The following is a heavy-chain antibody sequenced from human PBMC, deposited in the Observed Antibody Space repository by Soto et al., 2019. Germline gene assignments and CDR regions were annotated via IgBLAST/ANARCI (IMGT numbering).Heavy chain of an antibody. CDR3: AKQRADYGSGADTFYFDS. D-gene: IGHD3-10*01. J-gene: IGHJ4*02. CDR1: GVTFSNYA. CDR2: LSGSGGTT. V-gene: IGHV3-23*01. Sequence: EVQLLESGGGLVQPGGSLRLSCTVSGVTFSNYAMNWVRQAPGKGLEWVSSLSGSGGTTYYADSVKGRFIIFRDNSKNTLYLLMNSLRAEDTALYYCAKQRADYGSGADTFYFDSWGQGALVTVSS.